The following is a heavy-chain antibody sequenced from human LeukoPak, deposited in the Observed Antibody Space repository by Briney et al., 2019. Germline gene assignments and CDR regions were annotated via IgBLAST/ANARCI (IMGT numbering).Heavy chain of an antibody. Sequence: GGSLRLSCAASGFTFSDYWMSWMRQAPGKGLEWVANIRYDGDEEYYVDSVKGRFTISRDNAKSSLYLQLNSLRVEDTAVYYCKSGGAAPGSFDNWGQGTLVTVSP. V-gene: IGHV3-7*01. D-gene: IGHD6-13*01. CDR2: IRYDGDEE. CDR3: KSGGAAPGSFDN. CDR1: GFTFSDYW. J-gene: IGHJ4*02.